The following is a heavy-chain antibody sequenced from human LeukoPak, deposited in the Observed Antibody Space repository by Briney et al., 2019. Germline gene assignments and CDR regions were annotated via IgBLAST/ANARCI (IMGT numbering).Heavy chain of an antibody. V-gene: IGHV3-7*01. Sequence: GGSLRLSCAASGFTVSSNYMSWVRQAPGKGLEWVANIKQDGSEKYYVDSVKGRFTISRDNANHSLYLQMNSLRAEDTAVYYCARREAAAGTGYYYYMDVWGKGTTVTVSS. CDR1: GFTVSSNY. CDR2: IKQDGSEK. J-gene: IGHJ6*03. D-gene: IGHD6-13*01. CDR3: ARREAAAGTGYYYYMDV.